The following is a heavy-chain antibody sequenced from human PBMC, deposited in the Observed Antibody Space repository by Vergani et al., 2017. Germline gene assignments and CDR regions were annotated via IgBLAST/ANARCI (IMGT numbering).Heavy chain of an antibody. CDR2: INHSGST. CDR1: GGSFSGYY. CDR3: ARESRYSSSWYDIDFDY. V-gene: IGHV4-34*01. Sequence: QVQLQESGPGLVKPSETLSLTCAVYGGSFSGYYWSWIRQPPGKGLEWIGEINHSGSTNYNPSLKSRVTISVDTSKNQFSLKLSSVTAADTAVYYCARESRYSSSWYDIDFDYWGQGTLVTVSS. J-gene: IGHJ4*02. D-gene: IGHD6-13*01.